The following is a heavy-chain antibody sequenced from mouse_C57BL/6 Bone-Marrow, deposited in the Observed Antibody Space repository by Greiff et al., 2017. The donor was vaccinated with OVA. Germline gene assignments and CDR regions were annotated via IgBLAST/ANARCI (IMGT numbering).Heavy chain of an antibody. V-gene: IGHV5-17*01. Sequence: DVQLVESGGGLVKPGGSLKLSCAASGFTFSDYGMHWVRQAPEKGLEWVAYISSGSSTNYYADTVKGRFTISRDNAKNTLFLQMTSLRSEDTAMYYCARGIYYGSSYDAMDYWGQGTSVTVSS. J-gene: IGHJ4*01. D-gene: IGHD1-1*01. CDR1: GFTFSDYG. CDR3: ARGIYYGSSYDAMDY. CDR2: ISSGSSTN.